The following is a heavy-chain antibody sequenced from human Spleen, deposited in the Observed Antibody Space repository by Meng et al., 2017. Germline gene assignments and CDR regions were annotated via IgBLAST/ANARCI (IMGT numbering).Heavy chain of an antibody. V-gene: IGHV4-30-4*01. CDR2: IDYNGNT. Sequence: QVQLQESGPGLVKPSQTLSLNCSVSGGSISSGDYYWSWIRQPPGKGLEWIGYIDYNGNTNYNPSLKSRIAISLDTSRNQFSLKLSSVTAADTAVYYCARDDYYGSGIFYRPIDSWGQGTLVTVSS. CDR1: GGSISSGDYY. D-gene: IGHD3-10*01. CDR3: ARDDYYGSGIFYRPIDS. J-gene: IGHJ4*02.